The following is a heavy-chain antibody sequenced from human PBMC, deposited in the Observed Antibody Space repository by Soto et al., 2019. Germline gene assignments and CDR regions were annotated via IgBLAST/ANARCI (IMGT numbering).Heavy chain of an antibody. V-gene: IGHV1-2*04. J-gene: IGHJ4*02. CDR1: GYTFTGYY. CDR3: ARAYFDSSGPRDY. CDR2: INPNSGGT. Sequence: SSVKVSCKASGYTFTGYYMHWVRQAPGQGLEWMGWINPNSGGTNYAQKFQGWVTMTRDTSISTAYMELSRLRSDDTAVYYCARAYFDSSGPRDYWGQGTMVTVSS. D-gene: IGHD3-22*01.